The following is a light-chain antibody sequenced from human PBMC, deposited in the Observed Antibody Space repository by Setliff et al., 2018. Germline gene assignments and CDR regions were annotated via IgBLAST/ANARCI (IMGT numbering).Light chain of an antibody. V-gene: IGLV2-14*03. Sequence: QSVLTQPASVSGSPGQSITISCSGTSNDVGAYDLVSWCQQHPGKVPKLIIFDVSNRPSGVSHRISGSKSGNTASLTISGLQADDEADYYCCAYTASTTYVFVNGTKVTVL. J-gene: IGLJ1*01. CDR3: CAYTASTTYV. CDR2: DVS. CDR1: SNDVGAYDL.